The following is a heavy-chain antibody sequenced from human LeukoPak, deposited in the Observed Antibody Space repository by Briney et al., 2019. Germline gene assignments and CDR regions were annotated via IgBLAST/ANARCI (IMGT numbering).Heavy chain of an antibody. Sequence: SETPSLTCTVSGGSISPYYWSWIRQPPGKGLEWIGYIYYSGSTNYNPSLKSRVTISVDTSKNQFSLKLSSVTAADTAVYYCARAFYPGYYSYMAVWGKGTTVTVSS. CDR2: IYYSGST. CDR1: GGSISPYY. D-gene: IGHD3-3*02. CDR3: ARAFYPGYYSYMAV. V-gene: IGHV4-59*01. J-gene: IGHJ6*03.